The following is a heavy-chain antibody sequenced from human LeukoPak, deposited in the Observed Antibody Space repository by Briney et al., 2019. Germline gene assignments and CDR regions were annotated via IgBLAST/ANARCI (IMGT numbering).Heavy chain of an antibody. Sequence: PSETLSLTCTVSGGSISSYYWSWIRQPPGKGLEWIGYIYYSGSTNYNPSLKSRVTISVDTSKNQFSLKLSSVTAADTAVYYCAGRQRVPLGYREYYYYYYMDVWGKGTTVTVSS. CDR1: GGSISSYY. J-gene: IGHJ6*03. CDR2: IYYSGST. V-gene: IGHV4-59*01. CDR3: AGRQRVPLGYREYYYYYYMDV. D-gene: IGHD3-16*02.